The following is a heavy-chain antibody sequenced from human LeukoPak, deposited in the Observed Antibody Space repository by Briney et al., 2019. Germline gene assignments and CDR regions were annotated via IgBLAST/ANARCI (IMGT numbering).Heavy chain of an antibody. CDR1: GFTFSSCE. CDR2: ISSRGSTI. Sequence: GGSLRLSCAASGFTFSSCEMNWVRQAPGKGLEWVSYISSRGSTIYYADSVRGRFTISRDSAKNSLYLQMNSPRAEDTAVYYCARDLQGSLRGIDYWGQGTLVTVSS. D-gene: IGHD3-10*01. V-gene: IGHV3-48*03. J-gene: IGHJ4*02. CDR3: ARDLQGSLRGIDY.